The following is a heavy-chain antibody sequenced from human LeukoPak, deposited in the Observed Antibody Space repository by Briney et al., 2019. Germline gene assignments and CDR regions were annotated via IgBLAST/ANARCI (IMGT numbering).Heavy chain of an antibody. CDR3: AKPYSGCARGAFDI. V-gene: IGHV3-30*02. D-gene: IGHD5-12*01. CDR2: IRYDGSNK. Sequence: PGGSLRLSCAASGFTFSSYGMHWVRQAPGKGLEWVAFIRYDGSNKYYADSVKGRFTISRDNSKNTLYLQMNSLRAEDTAVYYCAKPYSGCARGAFDIWGQGTMVTVSS. CDR1: GFTFSSYG. J-gene: IGHJ3*02.